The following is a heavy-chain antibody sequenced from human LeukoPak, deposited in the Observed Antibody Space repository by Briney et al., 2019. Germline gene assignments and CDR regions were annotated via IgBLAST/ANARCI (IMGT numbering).Heavy chain of an antibody. J-gene: IGHJ2*01. V-gene: IGHV1-8*01. CDR1: GYTFTSYD. CDR2: MNPNSGNT. CDR3: ARVSTVTTSWYFDL. D-gene: IGHD4-17*01. Sequence: ASVKVSCKASGYTFTSYDINWVRQATGQGLEWMGWMNPNSGNTGYAQKFQGRVTMTRNTSINTAYMELSSLRSEDTAVYYCARVSTVTTSWYFDLWGRGTLVTVSS.